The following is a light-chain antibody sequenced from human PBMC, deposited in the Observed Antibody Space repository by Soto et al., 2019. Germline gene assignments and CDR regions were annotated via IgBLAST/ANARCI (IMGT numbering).Light chain of an antibody. J-gene: IGKJ1*01. CDR1: QGISSW. CDR2: AAS. V-gene: IGKV1D-16*01. Sequence: DIQMTQCPSSVAASVADRVTITCRASQGISSWLAWYQQKPGKAPKLLLYAASSLQSGVPSRSRGSGSGTEFTLTISSLQPDDFATYYCQQYSSYWTFAQGPKVDIK. CDR3: QQYSSYWT.